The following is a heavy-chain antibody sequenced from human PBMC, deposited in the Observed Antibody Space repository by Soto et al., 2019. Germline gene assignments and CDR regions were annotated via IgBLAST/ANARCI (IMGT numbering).Heavy chain of an antibody. CDR2: IYATGTT. Sequence: PSETLSVACTVSGASISGFYWSWIRKSAGKGLEWIGRIYATGTTDYNPSLKSRVMMSVDTSKKQFSLKLRSVTAADTAVYYCVRDGTKTLRDWFDPWGQGISVTSPQ. V-gene: IGHV4-4*07. D-gene: IGHD1-1*01. J-gene: IGHJ5*02. CDR3: VRDGTKTLRDWFDP. CDR1: GASISGFY.